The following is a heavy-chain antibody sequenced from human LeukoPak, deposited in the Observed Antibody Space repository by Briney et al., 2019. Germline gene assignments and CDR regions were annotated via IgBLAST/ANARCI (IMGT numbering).Heavy chain of an antibody. V-gene: IGHV4-4*07. J-gene: IGHJ5*02. Sequence: PSETLSLTCTVSGGSISNYYWTWIRQSAGRGLEWIGRIYTSGTTDYNPSLESRVTVSLATSKNQFSLKLTSVTAADTAVYYCARLWGAPGDSWGRGILVTVSS. D-gene: IGHD3-16*01. CDR2: IYTSGTT. CDR1: GGSISNYY. CDR3: ARLWGAPGDS.